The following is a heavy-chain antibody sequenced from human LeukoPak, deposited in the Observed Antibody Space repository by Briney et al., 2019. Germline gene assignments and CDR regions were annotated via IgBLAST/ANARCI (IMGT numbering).Heavy chain of an antibody. J-gene: IGHJ4*02. CDR1: GGSFSGYY. Sequence: SETLSLTCAVYGGSFSGYYWSWIRQPPGKGLEWIGEINHSGSTNYNPSLKSRVTISVDTSKNQFSLKLSSVTAADTAVYYCARHRFSDYWGQGTLVTVSS. CDR2: INHSGST. CDR3: ARHRFSDY. V-gene: IGHV4-34*01.